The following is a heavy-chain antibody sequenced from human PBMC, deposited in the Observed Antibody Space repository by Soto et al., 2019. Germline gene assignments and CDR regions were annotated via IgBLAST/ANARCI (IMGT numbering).Heavy chain of an antibody. D-gene: IGHD6-19*01. CDR1: GFTFSDYA. J-gene: IGHJ4*02. V-gene: IGHV3-30*18. Sequence: VQLVESGGGVVQPGRSLRLSCAASGFTFSDYAMHWVRQAPGKGLEWVAVVSHDGRNTHYADSVKGRFTISRDSSKNKVSLEMTSLRAEDTAVYYRAKGGRQWLVTSDFNYCGQGALVTVSS. CDR2: VSHDGRNT. CDR3: AKGGRQWLVTSDFNY.